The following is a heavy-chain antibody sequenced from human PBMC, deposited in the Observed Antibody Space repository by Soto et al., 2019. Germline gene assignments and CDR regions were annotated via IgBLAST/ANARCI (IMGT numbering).Heavy chain of an antibody. J-gene: IGHJ1*01. Sequence: QVQLQESGPGLVKPSQTLSLTCTVSGGSISSGGYYWSWIRQHPGKGLEWIGYFYYSGSTYYNPSLKSRVTISVDTSKNQFSLKLSSVPAADTAVYFCSIYDSSGSRGFQHWGQGTLVTVSS. CDR3: SIYDSSGSRGFQH. CDR2: FYYSGST. CDR1: GGSISSGGYY. D-gene: IGHD3-22*01. V-gene: IGHV4-31*03.